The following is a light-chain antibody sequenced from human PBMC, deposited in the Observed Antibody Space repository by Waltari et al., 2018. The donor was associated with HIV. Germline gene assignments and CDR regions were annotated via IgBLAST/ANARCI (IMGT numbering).Light chain of an antibody. V-gene: IGKV3-20*01. CDR2: GAS. CDR1: QSVNANF. CDR3: HQYGNSPST. Sequence: ELVLTQSPGTLSLSPGERATLSCRASQSVNANFFAWYQQRPGQAPSLLIYGASTRAPGIPDRFSGSGSGTDFTLTISRLEPEDFAVYYCHQYGNSPSTFGQGTTLDIK. J-gene: IGKJ2*01.